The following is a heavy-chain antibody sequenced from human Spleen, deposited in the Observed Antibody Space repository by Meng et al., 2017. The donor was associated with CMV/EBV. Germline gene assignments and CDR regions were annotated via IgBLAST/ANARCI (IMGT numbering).Heavy chain of an antibody. J-gene: IGHJ4*02. V-gene: IGHV1-8*03. Sequence: ASVKVSCKASGYTFTGYYMHWVRQAPGQGLEWMGWMNPNSGNTGYAQKFQGRVTITRNTSISTAYMERSSLRSEDTAVYYCARLSVFTAAGTFGGASQYYFDYWGQGTLVTVSS. CDR1: GYTFTGYY. CDR2: MNPNSGNT. D-gene: IGHD6-13*01. CDR3: ARLSVFTAAGTFGGASQYYFDY.